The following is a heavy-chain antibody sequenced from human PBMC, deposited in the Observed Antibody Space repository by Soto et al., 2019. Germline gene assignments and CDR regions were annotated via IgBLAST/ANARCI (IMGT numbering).Heavy chain of an antibody. CDR3: ARGDDFDYYYGVDV. D-gene: IGHD3-16*01. J-gene: IGHJ6*02. V-gene: IGHV1-69*06. CDR2: IVPMFGTA. Sequence: ASVKVSCKASGYTFTSYYMHWVRQAPGQGLEWMGGIVPMFGTANYAQKFQGRVTTTADKSTNTAYMELSSLTSEDTAVYYCARGDDFDYYYGVDVWGQGTTVTVSS. CDR1: GYTFTSYY.